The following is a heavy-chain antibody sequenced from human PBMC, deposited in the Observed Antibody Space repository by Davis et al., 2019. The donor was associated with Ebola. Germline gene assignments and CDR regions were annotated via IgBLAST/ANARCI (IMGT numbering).Heavy chain of an antibody. D-gene: IGHD1-26*01. CDR2: IIPILGIA. V-gene: IGHV1-69*04. Sequence: SVKVSCKASGGTFSSYAISWVRQAPGQGLEWMGRIIPILGIANYAQKLQGRVTMTTDTSTSTAYMELRSLGSDDTAVYYCARRVGAGLGEDYWGQGTLVTVSS. CDR1: GGTFSSYA. J-gene: IGHJ4*02. CDR3: ARRVGAGLGEDY.